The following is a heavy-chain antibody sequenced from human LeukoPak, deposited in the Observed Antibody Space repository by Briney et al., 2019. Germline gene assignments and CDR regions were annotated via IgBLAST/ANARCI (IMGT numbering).Heavy chain of an antibody. CDR2: ISAYNGNT. Sequence: ASVKVSCKASGYTFTSYDINWVRQATGQGLEWMGWISAYNGNTNYAQKLQGRVTMTTDTSTSTAYMELRSLRSDDTAVYYCARAPFYGDYTYFDYWGQGTLVTVSS. J-gene: IGHJ4*02. CDR1: GYTFTSYD. CDR3: ARAPFYGDYTYFDY. D-gene: IGHD4-17*01. V-gene: IGHV1-18*01.